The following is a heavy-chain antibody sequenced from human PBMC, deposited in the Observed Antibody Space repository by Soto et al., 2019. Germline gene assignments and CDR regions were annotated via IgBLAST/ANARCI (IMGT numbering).Heavy chain of an antibody. Sequence: PSATRSRTCTVSGGSFSSGSYYWIWIRQPPGKVLEWIGYIYYSGSTNYNPSLKSRVTISVDTSKNQFSLKLSSVTAADTAVYYCARMLGGSSWYWFDPWGQGTLVTVSS. CDR1: GGSFSSGSYY. CDR2: IYYSGST. V-gene: IGHV4-61*01. D-gene: IGHD6-13*01. J-gene: IGHJ5*02. CDR3: ARMLGGSSWYWFDP.